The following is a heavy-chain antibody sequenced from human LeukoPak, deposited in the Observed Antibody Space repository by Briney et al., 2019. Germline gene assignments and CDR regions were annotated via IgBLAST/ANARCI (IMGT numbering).Heavy chain of an antibody. CDR1: GYTFTSYD. CDR2: MNPNSGNT. V-gene: IGHV1-8*01. J-gene: IGHJ5*02. D-gene: IGHD2-21*02. Sequence: ASVKVSCKASGYTFTSYDINWVRQATGQGLEWMGWMNPNSGNTGYAQKFQGRVTMTRNTSISTAYMELSSPRSEDTAVYYCARTAYCGGDCYSDWFDPWGQGTLVTVSS. CDR3: ARTAYCGGDCYSDWFDP.